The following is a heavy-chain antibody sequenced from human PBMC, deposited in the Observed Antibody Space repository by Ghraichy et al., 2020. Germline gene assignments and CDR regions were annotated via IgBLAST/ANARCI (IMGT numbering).Heavy chain of an antibody. Sequence: SETLSLTCTVSGASISSSNYYWGWTRQPPGKGLEWIGKIYSSGSTYYSSALKSRVTISADTSKNQVSLTLNSVTAADTAVYYCAGAPASPASLEWLSPFDDWGLGTLVTVSS. CDR1: GASISSSNYY. J-gene: IGHJ4*02. CDR2: IYSSGST. D-gene: IGHD3-3*01. CDR3: AGAPASPASLEWLSPFDD. V-gene: IGHV4-39*01.